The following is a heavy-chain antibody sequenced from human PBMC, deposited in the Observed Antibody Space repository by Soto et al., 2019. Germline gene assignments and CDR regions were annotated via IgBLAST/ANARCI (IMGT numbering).Heavy chain of an antibody. Sequence: GGSLILSCAASGFTFSNCLMNWVRQAPGKGLEWVGRIKSKTDGGTTDYAAPVKGRFTISRDDSKNTLYLQMNSLKTEDTAVYYCTTEIAAAGNDYWGQGTLVTVSS. CDR3: TTEIAAAGNDY. J-gene: IGHJ4*02. CDR1: GFTFSNCL. D-gene: IGHD6-13*01. V-gene: IGHV3-15*07. CDR2: IKSKTDGGTT.